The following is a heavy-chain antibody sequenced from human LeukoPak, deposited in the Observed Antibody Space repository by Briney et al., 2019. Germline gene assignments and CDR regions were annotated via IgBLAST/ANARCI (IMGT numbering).Heavy chain of an antibody. CDR3: ARAKLRYFDWSPYGMGY. D-gene: IGHD3-9*01. CDR1: GYSFTSYY. CDR2: INPSGGST. Sequence: ASVQVSCKASGYSFTSYYRHLVRQAPGQGREGMGIINPSGGSTSYAQKFQARDTMTRDTSTSTVYMELSSLRSEDTAVYYCARAKLRYFDWSPYGMGYWGQGTLVTVSS. V-gene: IGHV1-46*01. J-gene: IGHJ4*02.